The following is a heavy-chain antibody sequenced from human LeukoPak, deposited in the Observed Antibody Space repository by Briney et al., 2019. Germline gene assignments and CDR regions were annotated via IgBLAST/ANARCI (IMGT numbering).Heavy chain of an antibody. J-gene: IGHJ4*02. V-gene: IGHV3-23*01. CDR1: GFTFSTYA. Sequence: PGGSLRLSCEASGFTFSTYAMSWVRQAPGKGLEWVSAIRDRGGTTYYADSVKGRFTISRDNSKNTLHLQMNSLRAEDTAVYYCAKDLHLGYCGGGSCYGFDYWGQGTLVTVSS. D-gene: IGHD2-15*01. CDR2: IRDRGGTT. CDR3: AKDLHLGYCGGGSCYGFDY.